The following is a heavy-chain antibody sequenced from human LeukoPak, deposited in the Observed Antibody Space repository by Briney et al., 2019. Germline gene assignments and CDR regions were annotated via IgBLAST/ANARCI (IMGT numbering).Heavy chain of an antibody. V-gene: IGHV3-15*07. CDR1: GFTFSSYE. J-gene: IGHJ6*02. CDR3: TTLRLDYGGDSDYYYGMDV. CDR2: IKRKSDGGTI. Sequence: PGGSLRLSCAASGFTFSSYEMNWVREAPGKGLEWVGRIKRKSDGGTIDYAAPVKGRFAISRDDSKNTLYLQMSSLRTVDTAVYYCTTLRLDYGGDSDYYYGMDVWGQGTTVTVSS. D-gene: IGHD4-23*01.